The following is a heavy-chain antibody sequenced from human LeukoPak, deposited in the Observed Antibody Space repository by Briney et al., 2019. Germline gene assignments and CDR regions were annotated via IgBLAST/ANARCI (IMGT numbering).Heavy chain of an antibody. CDR2: ISWNSGSI. V-gene: IGHV3-9*01. Sequence: GRSLRLSCAASGFTFDDYAMHWVRQAPGKGLEWVSGISWNSGSIGYADSVKGRFTISRDNAKNSLYLQMNSLRAEDTALYYCATGHDSLDADYWGQGTLVTVSS. CDR1: GFTFDDYA. D-gene: IGHD1-14*01. J-gene: IGHJ4*02. CDR3: ATGHDSLDADY.